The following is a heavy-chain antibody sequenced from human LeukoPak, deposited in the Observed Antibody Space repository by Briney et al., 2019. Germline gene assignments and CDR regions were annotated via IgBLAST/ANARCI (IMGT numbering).Heavy chain of an antibody. Sequence: GESLKISCKGSGYSFTSYWIGWVRQMPGKGLEWMGIFYPGDSDTRYSPSFQGQVTISADKSISTAYLQWSSLKASDTAMYYCARQLLWDNNWNHIDYWGQGTLVTVSS. D-gene: IGHD1-14*01. CDR3: ARQLLWDNNWNHIDY. CDR1: GYSFTSYW. V-gene: IGHV5-51*01. CDR2: FYPGDSDT. J-gene: IGHJ4*02.